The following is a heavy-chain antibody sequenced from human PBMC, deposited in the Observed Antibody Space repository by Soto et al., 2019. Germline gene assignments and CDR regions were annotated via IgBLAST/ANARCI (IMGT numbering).Heavy chain of an antibody. D-gene: IGHD3-10*01. V-gene: IGHV4-34*01. J-gene: IGHJ6*04. Sequence: SETLSLTCAVYGGSFSGYYWSWIRQPPGKGLEWIGEINHSGSTNYNPSLKSRVTISVDTSKNQFSLKLSSVTAADTAVYHCGRMNYYGSGSYYKVLDVWGKGTTVTVSS. CDR1: GGSFSGYY. CDR3: GRMNYYGSGSYYKVLDV. CDR2: INHSGST.